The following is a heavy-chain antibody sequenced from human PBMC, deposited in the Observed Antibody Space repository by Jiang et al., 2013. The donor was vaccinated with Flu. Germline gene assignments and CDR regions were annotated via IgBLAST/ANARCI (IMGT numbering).Heavy chain of an antibody. CDR1: GFDFSRHD. V-gene: IGHV3-23*01. Sequence: VQLLESGGGLVQPGGSLRLSCAASGFDFSRHDMTWFRQAPGKGLEWVSTFRGVSRLIYYADSGGGPVHHLQRRRQSHGILANEQPESRGHGRLYCVNGDYVLGRGTRSPSP. CDR3: VNGDYV. CDR2: FRGVSRLI. J-gene: IGHJ6*02. D-gene: IGHD4-17*01.